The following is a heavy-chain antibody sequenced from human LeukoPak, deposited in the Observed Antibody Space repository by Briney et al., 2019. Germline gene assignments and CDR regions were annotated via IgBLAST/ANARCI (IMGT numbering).Heavy chain of an antibody. Sequence: SETLSLTCTVSGGSISSSSYYWGWIRQPPGKGLEWIGGIYYSGSTYYNPSLKSRVTISQDTSKNQFSLKLSSVTAADTAVYYCARNILGYSYGHFDYWGQGTLVTVSS. D-gene: IGHD5-18*01. CDR3: ARNILGYSYGHFDY. J-gene: IGHJ4*02. V-gene: IGHV4-39*07. CDR1: GGSISSSSYY. CDR2: IYYSGST.